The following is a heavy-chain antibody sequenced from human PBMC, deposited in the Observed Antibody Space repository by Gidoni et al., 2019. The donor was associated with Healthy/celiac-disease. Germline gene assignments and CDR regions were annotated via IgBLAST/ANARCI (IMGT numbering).Heavy chain of an antibody. CDR1: GFTFSSDA. Sequence: EVQLLESGGGLVQPGGSRRLSCAASGFTFSSDALRWVRQAPGKGLEWVSAISGSGGSTYYADSVKGRFTISRDNSKNTLYLQMNSLRAEDTAVYYCAKDRGYSYGYFDYWGQGTLVTVSS. V-gene: IGHV3-23*01. CDR3: AKDRGYSYGYFDY. J-gene: IGHJ4*02. D-gene: IGHD5-18*01. CDR2: ISGSGGST.